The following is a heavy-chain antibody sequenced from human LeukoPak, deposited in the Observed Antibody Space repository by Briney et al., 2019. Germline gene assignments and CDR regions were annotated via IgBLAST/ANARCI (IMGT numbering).Heavy chain of an antibody. J-gene: IGHJ3*02. CDR2: IQYNGNNK. CDR1: GFTFSNYG. D-gene: IGHD3-22*01. Sequence: GGSLRLSCAASGFTFSNYGMHWVRQAPAKGLECVAFIQYNGNNKYYADSVKGRFTISRDNSKNTLYLQMNSLRAEDTAVYYCARDSYYDSSGYYYANDAFDIWGQGTMVTVSS. CDR3: ARDSYYDSSGYYYANDAFDI. V-gene: IGHV3-30*02.